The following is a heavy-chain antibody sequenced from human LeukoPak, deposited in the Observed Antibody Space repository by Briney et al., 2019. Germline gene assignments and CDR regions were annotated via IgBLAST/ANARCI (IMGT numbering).Heavy chain of an antibody. V-gene: IGHV4-59*12. CDR2: TYYSGST. CDR1: GGSISSYY. J-gene: IGHJ4*02. Sequence: PSETLSLTCTVSGGSISSYYWSWIRQPPGKGLEWIGYTYYSGSTNYKSSLKSRVTISVDTSKNQFSLKLSSVTAADTAVYYCARRKGSSGWYNNLVEYFDYWGQGTLVTVSS. CDR3: ARRKGSSGWYNNLVEYFDY. D-gene: IGHD6-19*01.